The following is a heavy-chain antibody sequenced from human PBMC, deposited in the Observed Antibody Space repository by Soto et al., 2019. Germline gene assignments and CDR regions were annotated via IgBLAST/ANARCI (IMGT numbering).Heavy chain of an antibody. Sequence: QVQLVESGGGVVQPGRSLRLSCAASGFTFSNYGMHWVRQAPGKGLEWVAVILNDGSNRYHADSVKDRFTISRDNSKNRQYLQINSLRAEDGSVYYWARDDEHSGNGMEVWGQGTTVTVS. CDR3: ARDDEHSGNGMEV. J-gene: IGHJ6*02. CDR2: ILNDGSNR. D-gene: IGHD3-10*01. CDR1: GFTFSNYG. V-gene: IGHV3-33*01.